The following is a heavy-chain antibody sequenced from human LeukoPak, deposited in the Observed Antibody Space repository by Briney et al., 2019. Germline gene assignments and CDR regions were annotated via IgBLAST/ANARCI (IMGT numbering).Heavy chain of an antibody. CDR3: ARDRITMVRGVMPHGMDV. CDR1: GGSLSSGDYY. CDR2: IYYSGST. J-gene: IGHJ6*04. Sequence: PSETLSLTCTVSGGSLSSGDYYWSWIRQPPGKGLEWIGYIYYSGSTYYNPSLKSRVTISVDTSKNQFSLKLSSVTAADTAVYYCARDRITMVRGVMPHGMDVWGKGTTVTVSS. D-gene: IGHD3-10*01. V-gene: IGHV4-30-4*01.